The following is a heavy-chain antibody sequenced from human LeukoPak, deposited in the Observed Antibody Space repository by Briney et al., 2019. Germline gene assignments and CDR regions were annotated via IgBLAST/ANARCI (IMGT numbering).Heavy chain of an antibody. V-gene: IGHV4-39*01. CDR2: IYYSGST. J-gene: IGHJ4*02. D-gene: IGHD1-26*01. CDR3: ARQSGSYGGILDN. Sequence: SGTLSPTCRVSGGPLTYSHYFWGWVRPPPGKGVGGIGGIYYSGSTYYNPSLKSRVTISVDTSRNEFSLRLSSVTAADTALYFCARQSGSYGGILDNWGQGILGTVSS. CDR1: GGPLTYSHYF.